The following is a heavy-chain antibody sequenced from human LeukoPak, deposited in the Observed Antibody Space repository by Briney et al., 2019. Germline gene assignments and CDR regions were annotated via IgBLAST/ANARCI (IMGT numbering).Heavy chain of an antibody. CDR3: ARGRILEWLLPLNP. J-gene: IGHJ5*02. Sequence: GASVKVSCKASGYTFTGYYMHWVRQAPGQGLEWMGRINPNSGNTGYAQKFQGRVTMTRNTSISTAYMELSSLRSEDTAVYYCARGRILEWLLPLNPWGQGTLVTVSS. V-gene: IGHV1-8*02. CDR2: INPNSGNT. D-gene: IGHD3-3*01. CDR1: GYTFTGYY.